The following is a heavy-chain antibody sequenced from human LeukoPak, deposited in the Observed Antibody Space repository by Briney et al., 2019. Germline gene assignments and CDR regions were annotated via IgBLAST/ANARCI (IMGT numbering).Heavy chain of an antibody. Sequence: ASVKVSCKASGYTFTSYDINWVRQATGQGLEWMGWMNPNSGNTGYAQKFQGRVTMTRNTSISTAYIELSGLRSEDTAVCYCARAAAQMKNWFDPWGQGTLVTVSS. CDR2: MNPNSGNT. D-gene: IGHD6-13*01. V-gene: IGHV1-8*01. CDR3: ARAAAQMKNWFDP. CDR1: GYTFTSYD. J-gene: IGHJ5*02.